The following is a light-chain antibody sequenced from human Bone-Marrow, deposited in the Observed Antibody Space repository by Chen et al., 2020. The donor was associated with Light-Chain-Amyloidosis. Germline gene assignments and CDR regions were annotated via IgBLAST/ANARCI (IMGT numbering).Light chain of an antibody. V-gene: IGLV1-40*01. CDR1: SSNIGAGYN. Sequence: QSVLTQPPSVSGAPGQRVTISCTGTSSNIGAGYNVHWYQHLPGRAPKLLIHDDTNRPSGVPDRFSASKSGTSASLAITGLQAEDEADYYCRSYDNSLSGFYVFGTGTQVSVL. CDR3: RSYDNSLSGFYV. J-gene: IGLJ1*01. CDR2: DDT.